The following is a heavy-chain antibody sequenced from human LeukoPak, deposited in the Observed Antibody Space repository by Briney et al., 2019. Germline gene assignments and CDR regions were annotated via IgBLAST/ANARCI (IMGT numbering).Heavy chain of an antibody. CDR3: GRDRLNAARGSVYYFDY. V-gene: IGHV3-49*03. CDR2: IRSKSYRGTT. D-gene: IGHD2-8*01. Sequence: GGSLRLSCTASGFTFGDYAMSWFRQIPGKGLEWVGFIRSKSYRGTTEYAASVQGRFTISRDDSKNIAYLQMNSLKTDDTGLYYCGRDRLNAARGSVYYFDYWGQGTVVTVSS. CDR1: GFTFGDYA. J-gene: IGHJ4*02.